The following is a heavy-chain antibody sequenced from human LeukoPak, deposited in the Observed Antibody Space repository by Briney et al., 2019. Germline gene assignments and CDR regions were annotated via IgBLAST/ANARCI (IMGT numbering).Heavy chain of an antibody. CDR3: ARHKAQWRSSGWSHYYYYGMDV. D-gene: IGHD6-19*01. Sequence: PSQTLSLTCAVSGGSISSGGYSWSWIRQPPGKGLEWIGYIYHSGSTYYNPSLKSRVTISVDRSKNQFSLKLSSVTAADTAVYYCARHKAQWRSSGWSHYYYYGMDVWGQGSTVTVSS. J-gene: IGHJ6*02. V-gene: IGHV4-30-2*01. CDR1: GGSISSGGYS. CDR2: IYHSGST.